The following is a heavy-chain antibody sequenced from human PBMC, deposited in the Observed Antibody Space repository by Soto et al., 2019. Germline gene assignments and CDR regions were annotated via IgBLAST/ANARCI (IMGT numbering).Heavy chain of an antibody. V-gene: IGHV1-18*01. J-gene: IGHJ5*02. CDR2: ISAYNGNT. D-gene: IGHD3-16*01. Sequence: ASVKVSSSASGYTFTSCGIIWVRQAPGQGLEWMGWISAYNGNTNYAQKLQGRVSMTTDTSTSTAYMELRSLRSDDTAVYYCARDVWGREWFDPWGQGTLVTVSS. CDR1: GYTFTSCG. CDR3: ARDVWGREWFDP.